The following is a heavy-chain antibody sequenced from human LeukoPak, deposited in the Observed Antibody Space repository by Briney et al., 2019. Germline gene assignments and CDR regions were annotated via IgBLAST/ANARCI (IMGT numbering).Heavy chain of an antibody. J-gene: IGHJ4*02. Sequence: GGSLILSCAASGFTFNKAWMSWVRQAPGKGLECVGRIKSKNDDGTVSYAAPVKGRFAISRDDSKNMLYLQMNSLKTEDSAVYYCTTDPGGNSGFDHWGPGTLVTVSS. CDR1: GFTFNKAW. CDR2: IKSKNDDGTV. CDR3: TTDPGGNSGFDH. D-gene: IGHD4-23*01. V-gene: IGHV3-15*01.